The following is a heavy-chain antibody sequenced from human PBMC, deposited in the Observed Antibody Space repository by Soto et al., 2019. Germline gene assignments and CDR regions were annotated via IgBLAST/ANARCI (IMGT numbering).Heavy chain of an antibody. J-gene: IGHJ3*02. CDR1: GYTFTGYY. CDR2: INPNSGGT. V-gene: IGHV1-2*04. CDR3: PRAAYDILTGYGAFDI. D-gene: IGHD3-9*01. Sequence: GASVKVCCKASGYTFTGYYMHWVLQAPGQGLEWMGWINPNSGGTNYAQKFQGWVTMTRDTSISTAYMELSRLRSDDTAVYFWPRAAYDILTGYGAFDIWGQGTMVTVSS.